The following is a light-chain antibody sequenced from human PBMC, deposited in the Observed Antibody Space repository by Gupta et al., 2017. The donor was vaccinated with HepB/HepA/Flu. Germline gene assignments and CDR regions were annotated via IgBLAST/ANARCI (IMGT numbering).Light chain of an antibody. J-gene: IGKJ1*01. CDR1: QGVSDW. CDR2: KAS. Sequence: DIQMTQSPSSLSASVGDRVTITCRASQGVSDWLAWFQQKPGTAPKVLISKASSLESGVPSRFSGSGSGTEFTLTISSLQPDDFATYYCQHYQGYSWTFGQGTKVEIK. V-gene: IGKV1-5*03. CDR3: QHYQGYSWT.